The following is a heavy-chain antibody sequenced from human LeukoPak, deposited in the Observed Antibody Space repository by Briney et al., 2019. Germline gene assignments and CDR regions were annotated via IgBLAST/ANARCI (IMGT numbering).Heavy chain of an antibody. V-gene: IGHV7-4-1*02. CDR2: INTHTGRP. CDR3: ARLYSDLLTGPGY. CDR1: GYTFTTYA. D-gene: IGHD3-9*01. Sequence: ASVEVSCKASGYTFTTYALTWVRQAPGQGLEWMGWINTHTGRPSYAQDFTGRFVFSLDSSVSTAYLQISRLQTGDTAVYYCARLYSDLLTGPGYWGQGTLLTVSS. J-gene: IGHJ4*02.